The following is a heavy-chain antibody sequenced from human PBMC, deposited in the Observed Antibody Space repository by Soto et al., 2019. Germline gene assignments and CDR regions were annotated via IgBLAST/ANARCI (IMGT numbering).Heavy chain of an antibody. V-gene: IGHV4-34*01. D-gene: IGHD3-16*01. J-gene: IGHJ6*03. CDR1: GGSFSGYY. CDR3: ARTNLGLGYMDV. Sequence: ASETLSLTCAVYGGSFSGYYWSWIRQPPGKGLEWIGEINHSGSTNYNPSLKSRVTISVDTSKNQFSLKLSSVTAADTAVYYCARTNLGLGYMDVWGKGTTVTVSS. CDR2: INHSGST.